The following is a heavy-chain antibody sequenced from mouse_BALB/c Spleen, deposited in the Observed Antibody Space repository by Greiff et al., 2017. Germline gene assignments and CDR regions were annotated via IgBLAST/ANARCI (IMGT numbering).Heavy chain of an antibody. CDR2: ISPGNGDI. J-gene: IGHJ1*01. CDR3: TYGSTLYWYFDV. D-gene: IGHD1-1*01. Sequence: VQLQQSDTELVKPGASVKISCKASGYTFTDHAIHWVKQRPEQGLEWIGYISPGNGDIKYNEKFKGKATLTADKSSSTAYMQLNSLTSEDSAVYFCTYGSTLYWYFDVWGAGTTVTVSS. CDR1: GYTFTDHA. V-gene: IGHV1S53*03.